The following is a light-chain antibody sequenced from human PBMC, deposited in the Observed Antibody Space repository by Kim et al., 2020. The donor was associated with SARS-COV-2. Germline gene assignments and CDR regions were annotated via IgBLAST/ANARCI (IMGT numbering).Light chain of an antibody. CDR1: SSDVVGYNY. Sequence: SITISCTGTSSDVVGYNYVSWYQQHPGKAPKLMIYDVSNRPSGVSNRFSGSKSGNTASLTISGLQAEDEADYYCSSYTSSSTPPYVFGTGTKVTVL. CDR2: DVS. CDR3: SSYTSSSTPPYV. V-gene: IGLV2-14*03. J-gene: IGLJ1*01.